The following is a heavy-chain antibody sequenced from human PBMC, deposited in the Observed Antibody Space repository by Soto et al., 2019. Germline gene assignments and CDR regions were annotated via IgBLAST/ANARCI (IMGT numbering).Heavy chain of an antibody. CDR1: GGSISSGGYY. D-gene: IGHD4-17*01. V-gene: IGHV4-31*03. CDR3: AREGHYGDQPDGSHYFDY. Sequence: SETLSLTCTVSGGSISSGGYYWSWIRQHPGKGLEWIGYIYYSGSTYYNPSLKSRVTISVDTSKNQFSLKLSSVTAADTAVYYCAREGHYGDQPDGSHYFDYWGQGTLVTVSS. J-gene: IGHJ4*02. CDR2: IYYSGST.